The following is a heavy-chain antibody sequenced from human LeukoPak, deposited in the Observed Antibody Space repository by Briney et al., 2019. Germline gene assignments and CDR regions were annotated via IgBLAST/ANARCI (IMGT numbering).Heavy chain of an antibody. V-gene: IGHV1-18*04. CDR1: GYTFTSYY. J-gene: IGHJ4*02. CDR3: ALSPYCTTATCYYFDF. CDR2: ISTYNGDT. D-gene: IGHD2-2*01. Sequence: ASVKVSCKPSGYTFTSYYIHWVRPAPGQGLEWMGWISTYNGDTNYAQKLQGRVTMTADTSTSTTYMELRSLRSDDTAVYYCALSPYCTTATCYYFDFWGQGTLVTVSS.